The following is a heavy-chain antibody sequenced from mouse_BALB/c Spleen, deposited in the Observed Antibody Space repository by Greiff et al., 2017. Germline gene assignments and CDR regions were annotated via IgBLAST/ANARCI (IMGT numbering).Heavy chain of an antibody. V-gene: IGHV5-4*02. D-gene: IGHD1-1*01. CDR1: GFTFSDYY. Sequence: EVKLMESGGGLVKPGGSLKLSCAASGFTFSDYYMYWVRQTPEKRLEWVATISDGGSYTYYPDSVKGRFTISRDNAKNNLYLQMTSLRSEDTAMYYCARWGGSSYFDYWGQGTTLTVSS. J-gene: IGHJ2*01. CDR3: ARWGGSSYFDY. CDR2: ISDGGSYT.